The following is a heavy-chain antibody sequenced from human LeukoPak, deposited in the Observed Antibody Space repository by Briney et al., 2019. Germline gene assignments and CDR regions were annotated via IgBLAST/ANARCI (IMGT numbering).Heavy chain of an antibody. CDR1: GFTFSSYA. CDR3: AREPRDSHDAFDI. V-gene: IGHV3-30*04. J-gene: IGHJ3*02. CDR2: ISYDGSNK. D-gene: IGHD4-11*01. Sequence: GGTLRLSCAASGFTFSSYAMHGVRQAPGKGLGWVAVISYDGSNKYYADSVKGRFTISRDNSKNTLYLKMNSLRAEDTAVYYCAREPRDSHDAFDIWGQGTMVTVSS.